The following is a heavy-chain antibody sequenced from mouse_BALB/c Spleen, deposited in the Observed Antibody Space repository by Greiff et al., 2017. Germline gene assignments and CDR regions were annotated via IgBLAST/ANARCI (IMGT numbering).Heavy chain of an antibody. CDR3: ARGYYGYHYFDY. V-gene: IGHV14-3*02. J-gene: IGHJ2*01. CDR2: IDPANGNT. CDR1: GFNIKDTY. Sequence: EVKLQESGAELVKPGASVKLSCTASGFNIKDTYMHWVKQRPEQGLEWIGRIDPANGNTKYDPKFQGKATITADTSSNTAYLQLSSLTSEDTAVYYCARGYYGYHYFDYWGQGTTLTVSS. D-gene: IGHD2-2*01.